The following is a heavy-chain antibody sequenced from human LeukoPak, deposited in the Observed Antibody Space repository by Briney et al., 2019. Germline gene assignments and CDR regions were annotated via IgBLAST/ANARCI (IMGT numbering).Heavy chain of an antibody. Sequence: ASVKVSCKASGYTFTGYYMHWVRQAPGQGLERMGWINPNSGGTNYAQKFQGRVTMTRDTSISTAYMELSRLRSDDTAVYYCARDRPVVVVAATGPYYYGMDVWGQGTTVTVSS. CDR2: INPNSGGT. CDR3: ARDRPVVVVAATGPYYYGMDV. D-gene: IGHD2-15*01. CDR1: GYTFTGYY. V-gene: IGHV1-2*02. J-gene: IGHJ6*02.